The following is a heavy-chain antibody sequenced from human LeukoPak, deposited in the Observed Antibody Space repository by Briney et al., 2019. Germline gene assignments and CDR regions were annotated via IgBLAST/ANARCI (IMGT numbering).Heavy chain of an antibody. V-gene: IGHV3-64*01. Sequence: GGSLRLSCAASGFTFSSYAMHWVRQAPGKGLEYVSAISSNGGSTYYANSVKGRFTISRDNSKNTLYLQMGSLRAEDMAVYYCARGGVGKNAAMIVADHFDYWGQGTLVTVSS. CDR2: ISSNGGST. CDR3: ARGGVGKNAAMIVADHFDY. CDR1: GFTFSSYA. D-gene: IGHD3-22*01. J-gene: IGHJ4*02.